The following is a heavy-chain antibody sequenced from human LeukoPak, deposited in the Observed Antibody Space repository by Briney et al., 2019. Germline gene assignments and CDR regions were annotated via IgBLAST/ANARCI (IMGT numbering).Heavy chain of an antibody. CDR2: IYHSGST. V-gene: IGHV4-38-2*02. Sequence: SETLSLTCTVSGYSISSGYYWGWIRQPPGRGLEWIGSIYHSGSTYYNPSLKSRVTISVDTSKNQFSLKLSSVTAADTAVYYCARALTSGGPYYFDYWGQGTLVTVSS. J-gene: IGHJ4*02. CDR3: ARALTSGGPYYFDY. CDR1: GYSISSGYY. D-gene: IGHD3-10*01.